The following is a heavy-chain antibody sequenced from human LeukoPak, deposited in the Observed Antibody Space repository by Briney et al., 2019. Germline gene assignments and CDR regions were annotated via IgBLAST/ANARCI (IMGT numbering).Heavy chain of an antibody. CDR3: ARDREWYYGSGSYI. Sequence: ASVKVSCKASGGTFSSYAISWVRQAPGQGLEWMGGIIPIFGTANYAQKFQGRVTITADESTSTAYMELSSLRSEDTAVYYCARDREWYYGSGSYIWGQGTLVTVSS. CDR2: IIPIFGTA. J-gene: IGHJ4*02. CDR1: GGTFSSYA. V-gene: IGHV1-69*13. D-gene: IGHD3-10*01.